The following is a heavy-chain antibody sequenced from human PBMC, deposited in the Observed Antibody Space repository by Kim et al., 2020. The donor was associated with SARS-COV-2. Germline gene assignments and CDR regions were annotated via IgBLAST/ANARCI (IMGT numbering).Heavy chain of an antibody. Sequence: SETLSLTCAVSGGSISNSNWWSWVRQPPGKGLEWIGEIYHSGSTNYNPSLKSRVTISVDKSKNQFSLKLRSVTAADTAVYYCARLRYDSNNYLSPLCRGMDVWGQGTTVTVSS. J-gene: IGHJ6*02. CDR1: GGSISNSNW. CDR3: ARLRYDSNNYLSPLCRGMDV. V-gene: IGHV4-4*02. D-gene: IGHD3-22*01. CDR2: IYHSGST.